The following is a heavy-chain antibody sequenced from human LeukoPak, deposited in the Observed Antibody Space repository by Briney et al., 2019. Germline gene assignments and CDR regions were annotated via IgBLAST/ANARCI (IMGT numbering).Heavy chain of an antibody. V-gene: IGHV1-69*13. D-gene: IGHD2-21*02. CDR1: GGTFSSYA. CDR2: IIPIFGTA. CDR3: ARDRGCGGDCYLIYDYYYYGMDV. Sequence: ASVKVSCKASGGTFSSYAISWVRQAPGQGLEWMGGIIPIFGTANYAQKFQGRVTITADESTSTAYMELSSLRSEDTAVYYCARDRGCGGDCYLIYDYYYYGMDVWGQGTTVTVSS. J-gene: IGHJ6*02.